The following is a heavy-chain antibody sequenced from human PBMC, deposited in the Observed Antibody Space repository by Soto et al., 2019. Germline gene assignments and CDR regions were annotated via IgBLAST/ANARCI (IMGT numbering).Heavy chain of an antibody. Sequence: ASVKDSYKASGYTFTSYGISWVRQAPGQGLELMGWISAYNGNTNYAQKLQGRVTMTTDTSTSTAYMELRSLRSDDTAVYFCARVYCSSTSCYLFTTNWFDPWGQGTLVTVSS. CDR1: GYTFTSYG. D-gene: IGHD2-2*01. V-gene: IGHV1-18*01. CDR3: ARVYCSSTSCYLFTTNWFDP. J-gene: IGHJ5*02. CDR2: ISAYNGNT.